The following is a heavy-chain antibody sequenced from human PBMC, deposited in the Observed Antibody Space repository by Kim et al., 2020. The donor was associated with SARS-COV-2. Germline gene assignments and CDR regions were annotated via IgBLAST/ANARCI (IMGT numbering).Heavy chain of an antibody. J-gene: IGHJ6*02. CDR2: IIPIFGTA. D-gene: IGHD2-15*01. CDR1: GGTFSNYA. CDR3: ARAGYCSGGSCSQPGDYYGMDV. Sequence: SVKVSCKASGGTFSNYAISWVRQAPGQGLEWMGGIIPIFGTANYAQKFQGRVTITADESTSTAYMELSSLRSEDTAVYYCARAGYCSGGSCSQPGDYYGMDVWGQGTTVTVSS. V-gene: IGHV1-69*13.